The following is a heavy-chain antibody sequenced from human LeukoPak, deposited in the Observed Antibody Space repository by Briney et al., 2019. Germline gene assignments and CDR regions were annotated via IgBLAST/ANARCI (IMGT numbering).Heavy chain of an antibody. CDR3: ARDYYGSGSYIY. CDR1: GYTFTSYG. D-gene: IGHD3-10*01. J-gene: IGHJ4*02. V-gene: IGHV1-18*01. CDR2: ISAYNGNT. Sequence: ASVKVSCKASGYTFTSYGISWVRQAPGQGLEWMGWISAYNGNTNYAQKLQGRVTMTTDTSTSTAYMGLSSLRSEDTAVYYCARDYYGSGSYIYWGQGTLVTVSS.